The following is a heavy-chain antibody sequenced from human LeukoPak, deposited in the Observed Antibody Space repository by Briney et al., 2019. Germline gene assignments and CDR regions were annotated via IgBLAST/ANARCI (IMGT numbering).Heavy chain of an antibody. D-gene: IGHD3-22*01. Sequence: PGGSLRLSCAASGFTLSNFGMHWVRQAPGKGLEWVAFVRYDGSNQYYADSVKGRFTIARDNSKNTLYLQMNSLRAEDTAVYYCAKDLVRSSGYYSPIDYWGQGTLVTVSS. J-gene: IGHJ4*02. CDR3: AKDLVRSSGYYSPIDY. CDR2: VRYDGSNQ. CDR1: GFTLSNFG. V-gene: IGHV3-30*02.